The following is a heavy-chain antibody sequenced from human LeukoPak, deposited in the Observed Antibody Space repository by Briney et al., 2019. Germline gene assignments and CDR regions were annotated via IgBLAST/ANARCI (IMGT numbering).Heavy chain of an antibody. D-gene: IGHD1-26*01. Sequence: SETLSLTCTVSGGSISSGDYYWTWIRQPPEKGLEWIGYMHYSGNTYYNPSLKSRLTISEDTSKNQFSLKMSSVTAADTAVYYCARHLSGSSWFDPWGQGTLVTVSS. J-gene: IGHJ5*02. CDR2: MHYSGNT. V-gene: IGHV4-30-4*08. CDR3: ARHLSGSSWFDP. CDR1: GGSISSGDYY.